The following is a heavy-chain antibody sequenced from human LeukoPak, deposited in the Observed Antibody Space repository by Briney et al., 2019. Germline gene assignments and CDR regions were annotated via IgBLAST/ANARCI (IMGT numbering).Heavy chain of an antibody. Sequence: PGGSLRLSCAASGFTFSSYAMRWVRQAPGKGLEWVSGISGPGDKTDYADSVKGRFTISRDNSENTVSLQMNSLTGEDTAVYYCAIAGSSVSRTFDPWGQGTLVTVSS. CDR2: ISGPGDKT. D-gene: IGHD2-2*01. CDR1: GFTFSSYA. V-gene: IGHV3-23*01. CDR3: AIAGSSVSRTFDP. J-gene: IGHJ5*02.